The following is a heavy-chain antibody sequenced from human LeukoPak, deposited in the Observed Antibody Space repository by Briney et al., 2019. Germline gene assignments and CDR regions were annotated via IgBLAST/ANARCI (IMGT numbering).Heavy chain of an antibody. Sequence: GGSLRLSCGASGFTFSNYAMSWVRQAPGKGLEWVSGINDNGSTRFYAASVKGRFTSSRDNPKNTLYLQMNGLRVEDTAVYYCAKDMQTWPRFPDYWGRGTLVTVSS. J-gene: IGHJ4*02. CDR3: AKDMQTWPRFPDY. D-gene: IGHD5-12*01. CDR2: INDNGSTR. V-gene: IGHV3-23*01. CDR1: GFTFSNYA.